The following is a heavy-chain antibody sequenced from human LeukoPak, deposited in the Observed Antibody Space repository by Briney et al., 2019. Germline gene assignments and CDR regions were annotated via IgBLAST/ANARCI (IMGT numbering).Heavy chain of an antibody. D-gene: IGHD6-13*01. CDR2: ISAYNGNT. CDR1: GYTFTSYG. J-gene: IGHJ6*02. Sequence: GASVKVSCKASGYTFTSYGISWERQAPGQGLEWMGWISAYNGNTNYAQKLQGRATMTTDTSTSTAYMELRSLRSDDTAVYYCAREDSGLYSSSWYHCGMDVWGQGTTVTVSS. V-gene: IGHV1-18*01. CDR3: AREDSGLYSSSWYHCGMDV.